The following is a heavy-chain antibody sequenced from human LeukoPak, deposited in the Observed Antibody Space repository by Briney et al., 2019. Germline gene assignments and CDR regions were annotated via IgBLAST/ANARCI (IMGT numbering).Heavy chain of an antibody. D-gene: IGHD3-22*01. V-gene: IGHV3-23*01. CDR3: AKLSYYDSSGELIT. Sequence: GGSLRLSCAASGFTFSSYAMSWVRQAPGKGLEWVSAISGSGGSTYYADSVKGRFTISRDNSKNTLYLQMNSLRAEDTAVYYCAKLSYYDSSGELITWGQGTLVTVSS. CDR1: GFTFSSYA. J-gene: IGHJ5*02. CDR2: ISGSGGST.